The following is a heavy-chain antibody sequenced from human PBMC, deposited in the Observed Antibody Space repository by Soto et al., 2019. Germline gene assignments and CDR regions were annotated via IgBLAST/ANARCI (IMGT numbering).Heavy chain of an antibody. CDR1: GGTFSGYA. J-gene: IGHJ4*02. Sequence: QLVQSGSELKKPGSSVKVSCQASGGTFSGYALTWVRQAPGQGLEWMGEFVPLFGTTNYAQKFPGRITITAXXXXXXXXXXXXXXXXXXXXXXXXXTHGLGVPSPPYFDNWGQGTLVVVSS. V-gene: IGHV1-69*01. CDR2: FVPLFGTT. CDR3: XTHGLGVPSPPYFDN.